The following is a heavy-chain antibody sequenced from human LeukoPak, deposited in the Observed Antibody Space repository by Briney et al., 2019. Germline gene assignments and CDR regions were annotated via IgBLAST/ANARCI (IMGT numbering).Heavy chain of an antibody. V-gene: IGHV3-11*01. CDR3: VRRRAWIGRDV. J-gene: IGHJ6*02. CDR1: GFNFSDYY. D-gene: IGHD3-10*01. CDR2: ISSRGGAI. Sequence: GGSLRLSCAASGFNFSDYYMSWIRQAPGKGLEWVSYISSRGGAIYYADSVKGRFTISRDSAKNSLYLQMNSLRVEDTAVYYCVRRRAWIGRDVWGQGTTVTVSS.